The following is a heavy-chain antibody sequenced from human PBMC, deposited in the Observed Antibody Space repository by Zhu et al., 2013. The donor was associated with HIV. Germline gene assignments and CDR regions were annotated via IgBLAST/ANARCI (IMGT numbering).Heavy chain of an antibody. CDR2: IRSSGGDS. V-gene: IGHV1-46*01. Sequence: QVQLVQSGAEVKQPGASVKVSCKASGYTFTRFHIHWVRQAPGQGLEWMGIIRSSGGDSTYTQKFQGRVTMTRDTSISTAYMELSRLRSDDTAVYYCARVPSRYQLEGGLWGRGTLVTVSS. J-gene: IGHJ2*01. CDR1: GYTFTRFH. D-gene: IGHD2-2*01. CDR3: ARVPSRYQLEGGL.